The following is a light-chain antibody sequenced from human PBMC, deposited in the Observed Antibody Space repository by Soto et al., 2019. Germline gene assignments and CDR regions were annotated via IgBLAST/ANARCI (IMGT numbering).Light chain of an antibody. V-gene: IGKV3-11*01. CDR2: DAS. CDR1: QSVSSY. J-gene: IGKJ2*01. Sequence: EIVLTQSPATLSLSPGERATLSCRASQSVSSYLAWYQQKPGQAPRLLIYDASNRATGIPARFSGSGSGTDFPLTISSLEPEDFAVYYCQQRSNWQYTFCQGTKPEIK. CDR3: QQRSNWQYT.